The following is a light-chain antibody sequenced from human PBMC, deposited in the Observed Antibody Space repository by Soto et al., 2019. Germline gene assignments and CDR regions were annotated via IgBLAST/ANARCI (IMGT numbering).Light chain of an antibody. CDR3: QTWGTGTHVV. J-gene: IGLJ2*01. V-gene: IGLV4-69*01. Sequence: QLVLTQSPSASASLGASVKLTCTLSSGHSSYAIEWHQQQPEKGPRYLMTLDSDGSHTKGDEIPDRFSGSSSGAERYLTISSLQSEDEADYYCQTWGTGTHVVFGGGTKLTVL. CDR2: LDSDGSH. CDR1: SGHSSYA.